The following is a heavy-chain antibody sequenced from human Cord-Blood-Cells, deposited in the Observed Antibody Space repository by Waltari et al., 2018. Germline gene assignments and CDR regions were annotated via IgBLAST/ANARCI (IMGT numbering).Heavy chain of an antibody. D-gene: IGHD3-9*01. CDR1: GGSFSGYY. J-gene: IGHJ4*02. CDR2: INHSGSN. V-gene: IGHV4-34*01. Sequence: QVQLQQWGAGLLKPSETLSLTCAVYGGSFSGYYWSWIRQPPGKGLEWIGEINHSGSNNCNPSLKSRVTISVDTSKNQFSLKLSSVTAADTAVYYCATVNYDILTGYYKFDYWGQGTLVTVSS. CDR3: ATVNYDILTGYYKFDY.